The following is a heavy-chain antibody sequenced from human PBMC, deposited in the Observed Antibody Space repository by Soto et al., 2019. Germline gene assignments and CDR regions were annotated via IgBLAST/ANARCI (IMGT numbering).Heavy chain of an antibody. D-gene: IGHD3-22*01. CDR3: ARYYYDSSGPWAPDY. J-gene: IGHJ4*02. CDR2: IYWDDDK. V-gene: IGHV2-5*02. Sequence: SGPTLVNPPQTLTLTCTFSGFSLSTSGVGVGWIRQPPGKALEWLALIYWDDDKRYSPSLKSRLTITKDTSKNQVVLTMTNMDPVDTATYYCARYYYDSSGPWAPDYWGQGTLVTVSS. CDR1: GFSLSTSGVG.